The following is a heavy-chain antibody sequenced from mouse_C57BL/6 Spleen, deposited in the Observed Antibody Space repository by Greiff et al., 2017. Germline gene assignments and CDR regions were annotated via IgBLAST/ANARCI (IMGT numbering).Heavy chain of an antibody. CDR1: GYTFTSYW. D-gene: IGHD1-1*01. Sequence: VQLQQPGAELVMPGASVKLSCEASGYTFTSYWMHWVKQRPGQGLEWIGEIDPSDSYTNYNQKFTGKSTLTVDKSSSTAYMQLSSLTSEDSAVYYCARGGTTVVATGAMDYWGQGTSVTVSS. CDR3: ARGGTTVVATGAMDY. V-gene: IGHV1-69*01. J-gene: IGHJ4*01. CDR2: IDPSDSYT.